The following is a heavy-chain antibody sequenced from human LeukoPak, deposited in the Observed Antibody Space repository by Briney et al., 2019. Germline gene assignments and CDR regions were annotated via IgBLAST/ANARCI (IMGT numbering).Heavy chain of an antibody. D-gene: IGHD3-10*01. CDR3: AKDQMVRGVTNRNFDY. CDR1: GFTFSSYA. Sequence: PGESLRLSCAASGFTFSSYAMSWVRQAPGKGLEWVSAISGSGGSTYYADSVKGRFTISRDNSKNTLYLQMNSLRAEDTAVYYCAKDQMVRGVTNRNFDYWGQGTLVTVSS. CDR2: ISGSGGST. J-gene: IGHJ4*02. V-gene: IGHV3-23*01.